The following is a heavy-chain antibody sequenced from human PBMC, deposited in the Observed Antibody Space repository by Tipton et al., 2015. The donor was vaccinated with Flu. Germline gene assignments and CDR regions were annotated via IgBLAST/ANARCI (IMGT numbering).Heavy chain of an antibody. V-gene: IGHV3-23*01. CDR1: GFTFSSYA. D-gene: IGHD2-21*01. Sequence: SLRLSCAASGFTFSSYAMSWVRQAPGKGLEWVSAISGSGGSTYYADSVKGRFTISRDNSKNTLYLQMNSLRAEDTAVYYCAKDVAYCGGDCYSIVEYFQHWGQGTLVTASS. J-gene: IGHJ1*01. CDR2: ISGSGGST. CDR3: AKDVAYCGGDCYSIVEYFQH.